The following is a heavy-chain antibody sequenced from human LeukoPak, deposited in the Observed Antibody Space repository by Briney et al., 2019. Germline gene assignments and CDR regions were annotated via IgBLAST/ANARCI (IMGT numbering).Heavy chain of an antibody. CDR1: GFTFNNYW. Sequence: GGSLRLSCVASGFTFNNYWMSWVRQAPGKGLEWVSAISGSGGSTYYADSVKGRFTISRDNSKNTLYLQMNSLRAEDTAVYYCAKDRGSSWATPFDYWGQGTLVTVSS. CDR3: AKDRGSSWATPFDY. J-gene: IGHJ4*02. CDR2: ISGSGGST. D-gene: IGHD6-13*01. V-gene: IGHV3-23*01.